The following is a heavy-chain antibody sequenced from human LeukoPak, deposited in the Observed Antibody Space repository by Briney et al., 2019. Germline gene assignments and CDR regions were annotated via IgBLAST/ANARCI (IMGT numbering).Heavy chain of an antibody. J-gene: IGHJ4*02. CDR2: ISGSGGST. CDR3: AKGTRGYPYGSYLDY. V-gene: IGHV3-23*01. CDR1: GLTFSNYA. Sequence: PGGSLRLSCAASGLTFSNYAMSWVRQAPGKGLEWVSGISGSGGSTYYADSVKGRFTISRDNSKNTLYLQMNSLTAEDTAVYYCAKGTRGYPYGSYLDYWGQGTLVTVSS. D-gene: IGHD5-18*01.